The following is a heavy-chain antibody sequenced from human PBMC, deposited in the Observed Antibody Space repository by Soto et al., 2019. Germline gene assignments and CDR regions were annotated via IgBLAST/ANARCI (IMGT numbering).Heavy chain of an antibody. J-gene: IGHJ4*02. V-gene: IGHV1-69*02. CDR3: ARTYSSSSSYIDY. D-gene: IGHD6-6*01. Sequence: GASVKVSCKASGGTFSSYTISWVRQAPGQGLEWMGRIIPILGIANYAQKFQGRVTITADKSTSTAYMELSSLRSEDTAVYYCARTYSSSSSYIDYWGQGTLVTVSS. CDR2: IIPILGIA. CDR1: GGTFSSYT.